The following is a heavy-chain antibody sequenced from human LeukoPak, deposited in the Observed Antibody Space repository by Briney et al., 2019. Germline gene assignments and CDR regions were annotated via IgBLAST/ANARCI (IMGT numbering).Heavy chain of an antibody. D-gene: IGHD3-9*01. V-gene: IGHV1-2*02. CDR3: TKARRYFGPFDS. CDR2: GYAESGDT. CDR1: GFTFTNYY. Sequence: ASVKVSCMASGFTFTNYYFHWVRLAPGHGLEWVGWGYAESGDTLFAGNFRGRVTMTRDTSFNTAHVYLSELTSDDTVDYFCTKARRYFGPFDSGGQGPLVTVSS. J-gene: IGHJ4*02.